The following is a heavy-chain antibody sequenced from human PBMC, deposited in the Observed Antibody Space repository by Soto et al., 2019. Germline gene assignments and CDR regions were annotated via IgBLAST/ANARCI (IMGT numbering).Heavy chain of an antibody. J-gene: IGHJ4*02. D-gene: IGHD3-22*01. Sequence: SETLSLTCTVSGGSISSGDYYWSWIRQPPGKGLEWIGYIYYSGSSSYNPSLKSRVTISLDTSKNQFSLNLNSVTAADTAVYYCASLRNFYDSSAYFDYWGQGTRVTVSS. CDR3: ASLRNFYDSSAYFDY. CDR2: IYYSGSS. V-gene: IGHV4-30-4*01. CDR1: GGSISSGDYY.